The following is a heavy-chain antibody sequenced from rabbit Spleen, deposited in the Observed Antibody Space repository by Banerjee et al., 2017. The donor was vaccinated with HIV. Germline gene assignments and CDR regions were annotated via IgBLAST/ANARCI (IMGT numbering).Heavy chain of an antibody. V-gene: IGHV1S45*01. CDR1: GFSFSDRDV. J-gene: IGHJ6*01. CDR3: ARDTSSSFSSYGMDL. D-gene: IGHD1-1*01. CDR2: IDAGSSDFT. Sequence: QEQLEESGGGLVNPEGSLTLTCKASGFSFSDRDVMCWVRQAPGKGLEWIACIDAGSSDFTYFASWAKGRFTISKTSSTTVTLQMTSLTAADTATYFCARDTSSSFSSYGMDLWGPGTLVTVS.